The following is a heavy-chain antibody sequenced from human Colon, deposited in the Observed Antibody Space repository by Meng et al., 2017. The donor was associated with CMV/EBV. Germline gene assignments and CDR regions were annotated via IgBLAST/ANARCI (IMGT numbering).Heavy chain of an antibody. V-gene: IGHV3-33*06. CDR2: IWYDGSNK. CDR3: AKDLPYSSGQYDGIDI. Sequence: SCAASEFMFISYGMHWVRQAPGKGLEWVAVIWYDGSNKYYSDSVKGRFTVSRDNSKNTVYLQMNSLRAEDTAVYYCAKDLPYSSGQYDGIDIWGQGTMVTVSS. CDR1: EFMFISYG. J-gene: IGHJ3*02. D-gene: IGHD6-19*01.